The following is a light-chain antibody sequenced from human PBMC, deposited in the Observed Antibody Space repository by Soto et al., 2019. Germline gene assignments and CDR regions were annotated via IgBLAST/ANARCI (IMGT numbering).Light chain of an antibody. V-gene: IGLV2-8*01. J-gene: IGLJ1*01. CDR2: AVT. CDR1: SSDVGGQNY. CDR3: SSHAGNNNYV. Sequence: QSALTQPPSASGSPGQSVAISCTGTSSDVGGQNYVSWYQQHPGKAPKLIIYAVTERPPGVPDRFSGSKSGNTASLTVSGLQTEDEADYYCSSHAGNNNYVFGTGTKVTVL.